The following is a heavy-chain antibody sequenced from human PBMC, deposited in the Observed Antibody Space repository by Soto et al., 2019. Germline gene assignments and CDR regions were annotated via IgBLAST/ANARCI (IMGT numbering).Heavy chain of an antibody. CDR1: GFPFGDYL. D-gene: IGHD3-9*01. V-gene: IGHV3-49*03. CDR3: TRQTRYPWHPQSGPFDI. CDR2: IRSKAFGATT. Sequence: GGSLRLSCTASGFPFGDYLMSWFRQAPGKGLEWVGFIRSKAFGATTLYGASMRGRFTISRDDSKTVAYLQMDNLKTEDTAIYYCTRQTRYPWHPQSGPFDIWGQGTMVTVSS. J-gene: IGHJ3*02.